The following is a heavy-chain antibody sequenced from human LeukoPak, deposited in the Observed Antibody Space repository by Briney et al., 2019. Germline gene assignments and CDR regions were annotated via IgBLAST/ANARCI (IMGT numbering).Heavy chain of an antibody. CDR1: GYTFTGYY. CDR2: INPNSGGT. J-gene: IGHJ5*02. Sequence: GASVKVSCEASGYTFTGYYMHWVRQAPGQGLEWMGWINPNSGGTNYAQKFQGRITMTRDTSISTAYMELSRLRSDDTAVYYCARDPCSTSCYNLDPWGQGTLVTVSS. V-gene: IGHV1-2*02. D-gene: IGHD2-2*02. CDR3: ARDPCSTSCYNLDP.